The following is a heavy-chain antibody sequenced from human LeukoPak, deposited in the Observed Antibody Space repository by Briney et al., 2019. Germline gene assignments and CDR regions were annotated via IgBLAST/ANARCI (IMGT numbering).Heavy chain of an antibody. CDR2: IKQDGSEK. V-gene: IGHV3-7*01. CDR1: GFTFSSYW. Sequence: GGSLRLSCAASGFTFSSYWMSWVRQAPGKGLEWVANIKQDGSEKYYVDSVKGRFTISRDNARNSLYLQMNSLRAEDTAVYYCAELGITMIGGVWGKGTTVTISS. CDR3: AELGITMIGGV. J-gene: IGHJ6*04. D-gene: IGHD3-10*02.